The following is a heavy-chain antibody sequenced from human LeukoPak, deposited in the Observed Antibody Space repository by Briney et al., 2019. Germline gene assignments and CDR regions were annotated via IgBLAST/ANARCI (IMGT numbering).Heavy chain of an antibody. Sequence: GGSLRLSCATSGFAFSNYGMHWVRQAPGKGLEWVGRIKSKTDGGTTDYAAPVKGRFTISRDDSKNTLYLQMNSLKTEDTAVYYCTTDFWVKPTAWGQGTLVTVSS. V-gene: IGHV3-15*01. CDR2: IKSKTDGGTT. CDR3: TTDFWVKPTA. J-gene: IGHJ5*02. CDR1: GFAFSNYG. D-gene: IGHD3-3*01.